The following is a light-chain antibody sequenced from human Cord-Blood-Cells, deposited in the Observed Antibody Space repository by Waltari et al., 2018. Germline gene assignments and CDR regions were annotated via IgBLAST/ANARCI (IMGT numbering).Light chain of an antibody. CDR1: QGISSY. V-gene: IGKV1-8*01. CDR2: AAS. CDR3: QQYYSYPWT. J-gene: IGKJ1*01. Sequence: AIRITQSPSSLSASTGDRVTITCRASQGISSYLAWYQQKPGKAPKLLIYAASTLRSGVPSRCSGSGSGTDFTLTNLCLQSQELANYFRQQYYSYPWTFGQGTKGEIK.